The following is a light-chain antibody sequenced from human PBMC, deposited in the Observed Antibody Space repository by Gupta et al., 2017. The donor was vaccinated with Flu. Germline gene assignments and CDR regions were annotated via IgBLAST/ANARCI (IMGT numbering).Light chain of an antibody. CDR2: ENY. Sequence: GNNYVSWYQHLPGTVPKLLIYENYKRPSEIPDRFSGSKSGTSATLAISGVQAGDEADYYCGAWDSSMSPLYVFGSGTKVSVL. J-gene: IGLJ1*01. CDR3: GAWDSSMSPLYV. V-gene: IGLV1-51*02. CDR1: GNNY.